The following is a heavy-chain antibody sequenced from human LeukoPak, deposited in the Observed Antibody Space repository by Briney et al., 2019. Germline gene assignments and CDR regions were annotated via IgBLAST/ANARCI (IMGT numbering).Heavy chain of an antibody. CDR3: ARLVPPGGGDCTGSNCHTVYYFDY. V-gene: IGHV4-39*01. J-gene: IGHJ4*02. Sequence: SQTLSLTCPVSVGSITSSSSYWGWIRQPPGRGLEWIGTIYYSGTTYYNPSLKSRVTISIDAAKNQFSLMLTSETAADTAVYYCARLVPPGGGDCTGSNCHTVYYFDYWGQGTLVTVSS. D-gene: IGHD2-15*01. CDR2: IYYSGTT. CDR1: VGSITSSSSY.